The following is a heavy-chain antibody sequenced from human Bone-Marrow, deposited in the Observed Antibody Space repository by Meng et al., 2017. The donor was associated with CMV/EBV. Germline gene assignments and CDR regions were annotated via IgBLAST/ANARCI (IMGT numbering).Heavy chain of an antibody. Sequence: SETLSLTCTVSGRSINSGAYFWTWIRQHPGKSLEWIGYIFYNGNTYYNPSLKSRVSISMDTSKKQFSLKLNSVTAADAAVYYCARMGHALAVWVQGTTVTVSS. J-gene: IGHJ6*02. CDR1: GRSINSGAYF. CDR2: IFYNGNT. V-gene: IGHV4-31*03. D-gene: IGHD3-16*01. CDR3: ARMGHALAV.